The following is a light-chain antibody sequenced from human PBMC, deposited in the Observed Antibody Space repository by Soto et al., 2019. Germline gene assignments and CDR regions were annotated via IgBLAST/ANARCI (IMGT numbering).Light chain of an antibody. CDR3: QQYNSYSWT. CDR2: KAS. V-gene: IGKV1-5*03. J-gene: IGKJ1*01. CDR1: QSISSW. Sequence: DIQMTQSPSTLSASVGDRVTITGRASQSISSWLAWYQQKPGKAPKLLIYKASSLESGVPSRFSGSGSGTEFTLTISSLQPDDFATYYCQQYNSYSWTFGQGTKVDIK.